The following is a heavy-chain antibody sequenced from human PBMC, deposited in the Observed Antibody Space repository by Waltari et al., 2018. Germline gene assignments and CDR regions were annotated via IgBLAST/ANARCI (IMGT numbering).Heavy chain of an antibody. Sequence: QVQLQQWGAGLLQPSETLSLTCAVYGGSFSGYYWSWIRQPPGKGLEWIGEINHSGSTNYNPSLKSRVTISVDTSKNQFSLKLSSVTAADTAVYYCARAWISLILGATSAFDIWGQGTMVTVS. D-gene: IGHD1-26*01. CDR3: ARAWISLILGATSAFDI. CDR2: INHSGST. V-gene: IGHV4-34*01. J-gene: IGHJ3*02. CDR1: GGSFSGYY.